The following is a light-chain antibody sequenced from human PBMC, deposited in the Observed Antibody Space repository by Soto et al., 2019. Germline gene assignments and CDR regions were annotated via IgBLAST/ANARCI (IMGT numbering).Light chain of an antibody. V-gene: IGKV3D-20*02. Sequence: EFVLTQSPGTLSLSPGERATLSCRASQTVRNNYLAWYQQKPGQAPRLLIYDASSRATGIPARFSGSGSGTDFTLTISSLEPEDFAVYYCQQRSDWPTFGGGTKVDIK. CDR3: QQRSDWPT. CDR2: DAS. J-gene: IGKJ4*01. CDR1: QTVRNNY.